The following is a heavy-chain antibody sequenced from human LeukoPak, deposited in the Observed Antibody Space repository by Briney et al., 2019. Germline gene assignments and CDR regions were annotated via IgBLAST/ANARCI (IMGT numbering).Heavy chain of an antibody. D-gene: IGHD5-12*01. Sequence: ASVKVSCKASGYTFTGYYMHWVRQAPGQGLEWMGWINPNSGGTNYARKFQGRVTMTRDTSISTAYMELSRLRSDDTAVYYCARVYSLYYYYYGMDVWGQGTTVTVSS. CDR2: INPNSGGT. V-gene: IGHV1-2*02. CDR3: ARVYSLYYYYYGMDV. J-gene: IGHJ6*02. CDR1: GYTFTGYY.